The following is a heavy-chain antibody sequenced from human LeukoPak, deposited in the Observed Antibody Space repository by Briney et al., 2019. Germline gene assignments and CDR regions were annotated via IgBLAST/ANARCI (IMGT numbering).Heavy chain of an antibody. Sequence: ASVKVSCKASGYTFTSYAMNWVRQAPGQGLEWMGWINPSSGGTNYAQNFQGRVTMTRDTSITTAYMELSRLRSDDTAVYYCARDYDSSGYFRPGGFDPWGQGTLVTVSS. CDR2: INPSSGGT. CDR1: GYTFTSYA. J-gene: IGHJ5*02. V-gene: IGHV1-2*02. D-gene: IGHD3-22*01. CDR3: ARDYDSSGYFRPGGFDP.